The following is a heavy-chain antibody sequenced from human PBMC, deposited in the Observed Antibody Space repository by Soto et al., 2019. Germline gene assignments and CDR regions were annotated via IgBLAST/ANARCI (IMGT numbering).Heavy chain of an antibody. Sequence: EVQLLESGGGLVQPGGSLRLSCAASGFTFSDYAMSWVRQAPGKGLDWVSAISSSSDHTFYADSVKGRFTISRDNSKNPLYLQENSLRAENTAVYYCAKPLHPGLHFFDFWGQRTLVTVSS. V-gene: IGHV3-23*01. D-gene: IGHD3-3*02. CDR3: AKPLHPGLHFFDF. CDR2: ISSSSDHT. J-gene: IGHJ4*02. CDR1: GFTFSDYA.